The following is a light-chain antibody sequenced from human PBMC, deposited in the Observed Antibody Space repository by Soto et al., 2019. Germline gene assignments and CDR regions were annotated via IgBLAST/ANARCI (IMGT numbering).Light chain of an antibody. V-gene: IGLV1-51*02. J-gene: IGLJ3*02. CDR2: END. Sequence: QSVLTQPPSVSAAPGQKVTISCSGSSSNVGNNFVSWYQQLPGTAPKLLIYENDKRPSGIPDRFSGSKSGTSGTLGITGLQTGDEADYYCGTWDSSLSVRVFGGGTKLTVL. CDR3: GTWDSSLSVRV. CDR1: SSNVGNNF.